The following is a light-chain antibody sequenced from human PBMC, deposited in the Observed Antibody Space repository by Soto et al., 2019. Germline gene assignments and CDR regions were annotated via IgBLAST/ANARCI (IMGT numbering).Light chain of an antibody. Sequence: PWERATLSCRASQSVTSSYLAWYQQKPGQAPRLLIYGASSRATGIPDRFSGSGSGTDFTLTISRLEPEDFAVYYCHQYGSSPLTFGGGTKVEIK. CDR2: GAS. V-gene: IGKV3-20*01. CDR1: QSVTSSY. CDR3: HQYGSSPLT. J-gene: IGKJ4*01.